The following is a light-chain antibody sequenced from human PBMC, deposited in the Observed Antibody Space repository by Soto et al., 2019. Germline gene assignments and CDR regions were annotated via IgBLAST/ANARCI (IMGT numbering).Light chain of an antibody. CDR3: QQYRRP. CDR2: GAS. Sequence: EIVLTQSPGTLSLSLGERATLSCRASQSISSSYLAWYQQKPGQAPRLLIYGASSRATGIPDRFSGSGSGTDFTLTISRLEPEDFAVYYCQQYRRPLAQGPKVEIQ. V-gene: IGKV3-20*01. J-gene: IGKJ1*01. CDR1: QSISSSY.